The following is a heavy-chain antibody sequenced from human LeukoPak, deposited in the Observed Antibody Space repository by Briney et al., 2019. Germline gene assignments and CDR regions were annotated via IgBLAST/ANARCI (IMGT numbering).Heavy chain of an antibody. CDR1: GGSISSGSYY. J-gene: IGHJ4*02. D-gene: IGHD3-22*01. Sequence: SETLSLTCTVSGGSISSGSYYWSWIRQPAGKGLEWIGRIYTSGSTNYNPSLKSRVTISVDTSKNQFSLKLSSVTAADTAVYYCARDDSSGSCEYWGQGTLVTVSS. V-gene: IGHV4-61*02. CDR3: ARDDSSGSCEY. CDR2: IYTSGST.